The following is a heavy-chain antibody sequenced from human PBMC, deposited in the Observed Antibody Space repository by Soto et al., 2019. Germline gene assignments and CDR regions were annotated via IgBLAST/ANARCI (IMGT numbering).Heavy chain of an antibody. V-gene: IGHV3-30-3*02. CDR2: ISYDVNNK. D-gene: IGHD2-2*01. CDR3: AKRRLNTITSLSDF. J-gene: IGHJ1*01. CDR1: GFTFTNYA. Sequence: GGSLRLSCAASGFTFTNYAIHWVRQAPGKGLEWVAVISYDVNNKFYAESVKGRFTISRDSSKNTVYLQMNSLRDDDTAIYYCAKRRLNTITSLSDFWGQGVQVTVSS.